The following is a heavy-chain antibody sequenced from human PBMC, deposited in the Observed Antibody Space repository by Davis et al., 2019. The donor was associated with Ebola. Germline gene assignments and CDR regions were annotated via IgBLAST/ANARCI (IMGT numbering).Heavy chain of an antibody. CDR2: ISYDGSNK. CDR3: ARAPRYCSGGSCYSWYYYYYGMDV. CDR1: EFTFSSYA. J-gene: IGHJ6*02. V-gene: IGHV3-30*04. Sequence: GESLKISCAASEFTFSSYAMHWVRQAPGKGLEWVAVISYDGSNKYYADSVKGRFTISRDNSKNTLYLQMNSLRAEDTAVYYCARAPRYCSGGSCYSWYYYYYGMDVWGQGTTVTVSS. D-gene: IGHD2-15*01.